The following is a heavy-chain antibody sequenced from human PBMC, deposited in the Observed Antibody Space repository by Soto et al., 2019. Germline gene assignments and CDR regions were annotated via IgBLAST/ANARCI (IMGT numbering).Heavy chain of an antibody. CDR2: ISTSSSYI. D-gene: IGHD3-22*01. Sequence: LRLPCAASGFTFSRYSMNWVRQAPGKGLEWVSSISTSSSYIYYADSVKGRFTISRDNDKNSLYLQMNSLRAEDTAVYYCARDLGQNYYDSSGQSPFGYWGQGSLVTVSS. CDR1: GFTFSRYS. CDR3: ARDLGQNYYDSSGQSPFGY. V-gene: IGHV3-21*01. J-gene: IGHJ4*02.